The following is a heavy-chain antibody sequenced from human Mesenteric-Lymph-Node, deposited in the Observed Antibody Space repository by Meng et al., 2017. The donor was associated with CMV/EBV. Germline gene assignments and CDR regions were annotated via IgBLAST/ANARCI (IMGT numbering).Heavy chain of an antibody. CDR3: AKDLVSSVWSPRSPIGF. V-gene: IGHV3-30*02. CDR1: GFTFGGYA. J-gene: IGHJ4*02. CDR2: IRYDGVNK. Sequence: GESLKISCTASGFTFGGYAMSWVRQAPGKGLEWVTFIRYDGVNKYYADSVKGRFTISRDNSNNTLFLQMNSLGPEDTAVYYCAKDLVSSVWSPRSPIGFWGQGTLVTVSS. D-gene: IGHD6-19*01.